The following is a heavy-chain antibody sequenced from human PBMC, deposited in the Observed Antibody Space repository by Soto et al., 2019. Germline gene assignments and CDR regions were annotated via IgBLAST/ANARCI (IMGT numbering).Heavy chain of an antibody. CDR2: IYYSGNT. CDR3: ARDMNAGFTHYFDP. V-gene: IGHV4-39*07. CDR1: GVSISDTSYY. Sequence: SETLSLTCTVSGVSISDTSYYWGWIRQPPGKRLEWIGSIYYSGNTYYNTSLKSRVTISMDTSKNQLSLKLTSMTAADTAVYYCARDMNAGFTHYFDPWGQGTLVTVSS. J-gene: IGHJ5*02. D-gene: IGHD1-26*01.